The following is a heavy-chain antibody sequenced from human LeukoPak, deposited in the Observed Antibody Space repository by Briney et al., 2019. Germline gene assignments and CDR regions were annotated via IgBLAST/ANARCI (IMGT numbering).Heavy chain of an antibody. CDR1: GYTFNNYG. J-gene: IGHJ4*02. V-gene: IGHV1-18*01. Sequence: ASVKVSCKAPGYTFNNYGISWVRQAPGQGLEWMGWISGHSGQTNYPQKVQDRVTMTADTSTSTAYLELRSLRSDNSAVYYCVRDSPLLGEQLVRGDYWGQGTLVTVSS. D-gene: IGHD6-6*01. CDR2: ISGHSGQT. CDR3: VRDSPLLGEQLVRGDY.